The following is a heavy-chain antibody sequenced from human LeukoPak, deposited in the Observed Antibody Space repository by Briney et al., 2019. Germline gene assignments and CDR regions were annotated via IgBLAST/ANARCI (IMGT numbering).Heavy chain of an antibody. Sequence: GGSLRLSCAASGFTFSSYSMTWVRQAPGRGLEWVSSIRPSGDNTYYGDSVKGRFTISRDNAKNSLYLQMNSLRAEDTAVYYCAREMGFGPYDSSGWGSLGGYYYYMDVWGKGTTVTVSS. J-gene: IGHJ6*03. CDR3: AREMGFGPYDSSGWGSLGGYYYYMDV. D-gene: IGHD6-19*01. CDR2: IRPSGDNT. V-gene: IGHV3-21*01. CDR1: GFTFSSYS.